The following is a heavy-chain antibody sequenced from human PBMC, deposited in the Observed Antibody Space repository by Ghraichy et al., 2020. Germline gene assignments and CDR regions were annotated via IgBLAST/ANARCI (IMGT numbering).Heavy chain of an antibody. V-gene: IGHV2-5*02. J-gene: IGHJ3*02. CDR3: AHRGDVNARVVAFDI. CDR1: GFSLSTPGVG. CDR2: IYWDDGK. D-gene: IGHD3-16*01. Sequence: SGPTLVKPTQALTLTCTCSGFSLSTPGVGVGWIRQPPGKALEWLALIYWDDGKRYSPSLRSRLTITKDTSNNQVVLTLTDMDPVDTATYYCAHRGDVNARVVAFDIWGQGTMVTVSS.